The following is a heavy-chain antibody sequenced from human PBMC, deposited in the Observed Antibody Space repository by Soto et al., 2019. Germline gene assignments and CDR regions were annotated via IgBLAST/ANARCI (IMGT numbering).Heavy chain of an antibody. Sequence: QVQLVESGGGVVQPGRSLRLSCAASGFTFSSYAMHWVRQAPGKGLEWVAVISYDGSNKYYADSVKGRFTISRDNSKNTLYLQMISLRAEDTAVYYCARDTLSVVAVYFDLWGLGTLVTVSS. D-gene: IGHD2-15*01. CDR3: ARDTLSVVAVYFDL. J-gene: IGHJ2*01. CDR1: GFTFSSYA. V-gene: IGHV3-30-3*01. CDR2: ISYDGSNK.